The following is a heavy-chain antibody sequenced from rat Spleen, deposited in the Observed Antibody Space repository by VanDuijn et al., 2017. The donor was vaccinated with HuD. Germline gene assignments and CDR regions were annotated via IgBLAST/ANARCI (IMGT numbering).Heavy chain of an antibody. V-gene: IGHV5-29*01. CDR2: ISYGDSSGHSST. Sequence: EVQLVESGGGLVQPGRSLKLSCAASGFTFSDYGVAWFRQAPTKGLEWVATISYGDSSGHSSTYYRDSVKGRFTISRENAKSTLRLQMDSLRSEDTATYYCARRHYGYTDYFDYWGQGVMVTVSS. D-gene: IGHD1-9*01. CDR1: GFTFSDYG. CDR3: ARRHYGYTDYFDY. J-gene: IGHJ2*01.